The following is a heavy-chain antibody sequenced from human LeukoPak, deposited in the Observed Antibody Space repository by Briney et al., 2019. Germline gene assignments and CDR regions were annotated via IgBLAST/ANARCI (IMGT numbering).Heavy chain of an antibody. CDR1: GGTFSSYA. CDR2: IIPIFGTA. J-gene: IGHJ1*01. D-gene: IGHD3-22*01. Sequence: SVKVSCKASGGTFSSYAISWVRQAPGQGLEWMGGIIPIFGTANYAQKFQGRVTMTRDTSTSTVYMELSSLRSEDTAVYYCARDYYDSSAVEYFQHWGQGTLVTVSS. CDR3: ARDYYDSSAVEYFQH. V-gene: IGHV1-69*05.